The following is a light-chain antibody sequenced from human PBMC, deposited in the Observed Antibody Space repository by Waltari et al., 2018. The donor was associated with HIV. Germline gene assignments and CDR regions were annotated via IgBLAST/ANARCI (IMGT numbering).Light chain of an antibody. V-gene: IGKV1-39*01. CDR3: QQSHRTSWT. J-gene: IGKJ1*01. CDR2: AAS. Sequence: DIPITHSPCPLSSSVGDKVTLTCRASQTINTYLNWYQQKPGQAPKLLIYAASRLQSGVPSRFSGSGSGTDFTLTITGLQPEDFATYFCQQSHRTSWTFGQGTKVDVK. CDR1: QTINTY.